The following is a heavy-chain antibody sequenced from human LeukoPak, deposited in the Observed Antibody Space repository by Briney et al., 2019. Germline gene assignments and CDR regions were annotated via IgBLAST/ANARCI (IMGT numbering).Heavy chain of an antibody. V-gene: IGHV3-48*03. D-gene: IGHD1-26*01. Sequence: RGSLRLSCAVSGLTLSIYEMNWVRQPPGNGLECVSYISSSGSDIYYADSVKGRFTISRENAKNSLYLQMNSLRAEDTAVYYCGRDSGYAFDIWGQGTMVTVSS. CDR2: ISSSGSDI. CDR3: GRDSGYAFDI. CDR1: GLTLSIYE. J-gene: IGHJ3*02.